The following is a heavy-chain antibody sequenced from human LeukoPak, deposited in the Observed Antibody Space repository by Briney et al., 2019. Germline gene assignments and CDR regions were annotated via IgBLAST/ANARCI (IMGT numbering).Heavy chain of an antibody. Sequence: GGSLRLSCAASGFTFSSYEMNWVRQAPGKGLEWLSYMNGNGRSIYYADSVKGRFIISRDNAKNSLYLQMNSLRAEDTAVYYCAQDTAMVYYYYYMDVWGKGTTVTVSS. J-gene: IGHJ6*03. D-gene: IGHD5-18*01. CDR1: GFTFSSYE. CDR3: AQDTAMVYYYYYMDV. CDR2: MNGNGRSI. V-gene: IGHV3-48*03.